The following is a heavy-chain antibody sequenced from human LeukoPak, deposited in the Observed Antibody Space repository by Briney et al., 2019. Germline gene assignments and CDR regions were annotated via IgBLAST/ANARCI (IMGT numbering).Heavy chain of an antibody. J-gene: IGHJ4*02. Sequence: SETLPLTCTVSGGSISSYYWSWIRQPPGKGLEWIGYIYYSGSTNYNPSLKSRVTISVDTSKNQFSLKLSSVTAADTAVYYCARQWYSSSWYSFDYWGQGTLVTVSS. CDR2: IYYSGST. CDR3: ARQWYSSSWYSFDY. CDR1: GGSISSYY. V-gene: IGHV4-59*08. D-gene: IGHD6-13*01.